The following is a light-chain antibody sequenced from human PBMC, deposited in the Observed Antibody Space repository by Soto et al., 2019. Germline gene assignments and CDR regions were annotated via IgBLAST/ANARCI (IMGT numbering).Light chain of an antibody. J-gene: IGKJ1*01. V-gene: IGKV3-20*01. CDR3: HHYET. Sequence: EIVLTQSPRTLSFSQGDRATLSCRASQSVSRSYLGWYQQKPGQAPRLLMYGASIRAAGVPDRFSGSGSGTEFTLTISRLEPEDFTVYYCHHYETFGQGTKVDIK. CDR2: GAS. CDR1: QSVSRSY.